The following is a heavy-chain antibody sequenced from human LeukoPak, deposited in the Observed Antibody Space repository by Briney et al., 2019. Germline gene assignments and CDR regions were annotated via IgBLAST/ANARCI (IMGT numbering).Heavy chain of an antibody. V-gene: IGHV1-18*01. Sequence: EASVKVSCKASGYTFTSYGISWVRQAPGQGLEWMGWISAYNGNTNYAQKLQGRVTMTTDTSTSTAYMELRSLRSEDTAVYYCARGGMVRDRRHFQFDHWGQGTLVTVSS. J-gene: IGHJ4*02. CDR2: ISAYNGNT. D-gene: IGHD3-10*01. CDR3: ARGGMVRDRRHFQFDH. CDR1: GYTFTSYG.